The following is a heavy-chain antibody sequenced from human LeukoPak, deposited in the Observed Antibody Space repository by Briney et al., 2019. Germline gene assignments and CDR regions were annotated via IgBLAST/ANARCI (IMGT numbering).Heavy chain of an antibody. D-gene: IGHD3-3*01. CDR1: GFTFSIYG. CDR3: AKERNFFGAFDI. CDR2: IANDGKTT. V-gene: IGHV3-30*18. Sequence: GGSLRLSCAASGFTFSIYGTHWVRQAPGKGLEWVAVIANDGKTTYYADSVKGRFTISRDNSKNTLYLQMNSLRAEDTAVYYCAKERNFFGAFDIWGQGTMVTVSS. J-gene: IGHJ3*02.